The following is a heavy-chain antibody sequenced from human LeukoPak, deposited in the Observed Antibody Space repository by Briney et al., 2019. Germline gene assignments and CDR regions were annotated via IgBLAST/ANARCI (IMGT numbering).Heavy chain of an antibody. D-gene: IGHD3-10*01. CDR1: GGSIGSYY. J-gene: IGHJ4*02. V-gene: IGHV4-59*01. CDR2: IYYSGST. Sequence: SETLSLTCTVSGGSIGSYYWSWIRQPPGKGLEWIGYIYYSGSTNYNPSLKSRVTISVDTSKNRFSLKLSSVTAADTAVYYCARAVLLWFGESPYYFDYWGQGTLVTVSS. CDR3: ARAVLLWFGESPYYFDY.